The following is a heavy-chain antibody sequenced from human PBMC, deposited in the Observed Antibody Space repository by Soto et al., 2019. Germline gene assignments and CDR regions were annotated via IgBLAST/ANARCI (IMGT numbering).Heavy chain of an antibody. J-gene: IGHJ4*02. D-gene: IGHD5-12*01. V-gene: IGHV4-30-4*01. Sequence: PSETLSLTCTVSGGSISSGDYYWSWIRQPPGKGLEWIGYIYYSGSTYYNPSLKSRVTISVDTSKNQFSLKLSSVTAADTAVYYCASTVEMATITYTLDYWGQGTLVTVSS. CDR2: IYYSGST. CDR1: GGSISSGDYY. CDR3: ASTVEMATITYTLDY.